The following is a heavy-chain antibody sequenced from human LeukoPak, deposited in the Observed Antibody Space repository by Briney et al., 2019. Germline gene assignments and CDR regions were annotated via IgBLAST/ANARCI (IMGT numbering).Heavy chain of an antibody. D-gene: IGHD2-15*01. Sequence: SETLSLTCTVSGGSISSGSYYWGWIRQPPGKGLEWIGSIYYSGSTYYNPSLKSRVTISVDTSKNQFSLKLSSVTAADTSVYYCARHEQVAATLWWFDPWGQGTLVTVSS. CDR3: ARHEQVAATLWWFDP. J-gene: IGHJ5*02. CDR2: IYYSGST. V-gene: IGHV4-39*01. CDR1: GGSISSGSYY.